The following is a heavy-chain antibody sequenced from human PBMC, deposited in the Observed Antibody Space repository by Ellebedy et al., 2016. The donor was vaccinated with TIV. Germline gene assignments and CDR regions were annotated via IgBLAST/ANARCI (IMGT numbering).Heavy chain of an antibody. J-gene: IGHJ4*02. D-gene: IGHD2-2*01. CDR3: AKREMIRDTIGAPVPAPLFDL. CDR1: GFTFSNHA. CDR2: ISGSGDYA. Sequence: GESLKISCAASGFTFSNHALSWVRQAPGQGLEWVSGISGSGDYAHYADSVTGRFTISRDNSKNTLYLQMNSLRAEDTALYFCAKREMIRDTIGAPVPAPLFDLWGQGTLVTVSS. V-gene: IGHV3-23*01.